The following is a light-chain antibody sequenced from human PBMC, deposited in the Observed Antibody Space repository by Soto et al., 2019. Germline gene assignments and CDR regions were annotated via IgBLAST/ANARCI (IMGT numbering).Light chain of an antibody. CDR3: QQRYRWPET. Sequence: EIVLTQSPGTLSLSPGERATLSCRASQSVTNFLAWYQKKPGQSPSLLIYNASHRATGIPARFSGSGSGTDFTLTISSLEPEDFAVYYCQQRYRWPETFGQGTKV. CDR1: QSVTNF. CDR2: NAS. J-gene: IGKJ1*01. V-gene: IGKV3-11*01.